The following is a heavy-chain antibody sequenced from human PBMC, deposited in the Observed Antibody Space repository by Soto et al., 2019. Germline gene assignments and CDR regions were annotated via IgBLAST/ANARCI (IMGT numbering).Heavy chain of an antibody. CDR3: ARVETCSSTSCYAVFDY. V-gene: IGHV3-74*03. CDR1: GFTFSSYW. Sequence: EVQLVESGGGLVQPGGSLRLSCAASGFTFSSYWMHWVRQAPGKGLVLVSRINSDGSSTTYADSVKGRFTISRDNAKNTLYLQMNSLRAEDTAVYYCARVETCSSTSCYAVFDYWGQGTLVTVSS. J-gene: IGHJ4*02. D-gene: IGHD2-2*01. CDR2: INSDGSST.